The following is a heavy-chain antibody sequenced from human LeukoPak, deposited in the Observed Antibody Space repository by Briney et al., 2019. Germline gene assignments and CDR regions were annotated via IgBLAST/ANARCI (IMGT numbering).Heavy chain of an antibody. CDR1: GYSISSGYY. CDR3: ARVRYNYGDSDY. D-gene: IGHD5-18*01. J-gene: IGHJ4*02. CDR2: IYHNGNT. V-gene: IGHV4-38-2*01. Sequence: SETLSLTCAVSGYSISSGYYWGWIRQPPGKGLEWIGTIYHNGNTYYNPSLKGRVTISVDTSKNQFSLKLSSVTAADTAVYYCARVRYNYGDSDYWGQGTPVTVSS.